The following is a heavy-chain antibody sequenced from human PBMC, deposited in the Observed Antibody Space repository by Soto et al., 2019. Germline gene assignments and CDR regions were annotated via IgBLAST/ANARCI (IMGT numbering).Heavy chain of an antibody. CDR1: GFTFSTYA. V-gene: IGHV3-30-3*02. J-gene: IGHJ6*02. D-gene: IGHD5-18*01. CDR3: AKNGGGYNYGYVMLDKYYYGMDV. Sequence: PGGSLRLSCAASGFTFSTYAMHWVRQAPGKGLEWVAVISYDGTNKYYADSLRGRFTISRDNSKNTLFLQMNSLRAEDTAVYYCAKNGGGYNYGYVMLDKYYYGMDVWGQGTTVTVSS. CDR2: ISYDGTNK.